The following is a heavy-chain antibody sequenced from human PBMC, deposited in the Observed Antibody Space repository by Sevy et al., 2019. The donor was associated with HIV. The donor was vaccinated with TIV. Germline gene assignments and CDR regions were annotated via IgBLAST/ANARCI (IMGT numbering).Heavy chain of an antibody. Sequence: SETLSLTCTVSGGSISSYYWSWIRQPAGKGLEWIGRIYTSGSTNYNPSLKSRVTMSVDTSKNQFSLKLSSVTAADTAVYYCARSVGATLLGGCRCWYFDLWGRGTLVTVSS. D-gene: IGHD1-26*01. CDR3: ARSVGATLLGGCRCWYFDL. CDR2: IYTSGST. V-gene: IGHV4-4*07. J-gene: IGHJ2*01. CDR1: GGSISSYY.